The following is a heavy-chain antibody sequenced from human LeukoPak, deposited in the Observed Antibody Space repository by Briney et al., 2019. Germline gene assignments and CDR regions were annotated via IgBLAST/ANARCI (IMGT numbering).Heavy chain of an antibody. CDR3: ARAAMAGTSPPDY. Sequence: SVKVSCKASGGTFSSYATSWVRQAPGQGLEWMGGIIPIFGTANYAQKFQGRVTITADESTSTAYMELSSLRSEDTAVYYCARAAMAGTSPPDYWGQGTLVTVSS. V-gene: IGHV1-69*01. J-gene: IGHJ4*02. CDR2: IIPIFGTA. CDR1: GGTFSSYA. D-gene: IGHD6-19*01.